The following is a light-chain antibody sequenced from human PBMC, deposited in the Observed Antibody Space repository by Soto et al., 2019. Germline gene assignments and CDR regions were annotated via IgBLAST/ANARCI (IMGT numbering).Light chain of an antibody. CDR2: GAS. CDR3: QEYDSSPLT. CDR1: QSVSSSY. J-gene: IGKJ4*01. Sequence: EIGLTQSPGTLPLSPGETATLSCRASQSVSSSYLAWYQQKPGQAPRLLSYGASSSATGIPDRFSGSGSGTDFTLTISSLEHEDFAVYYWQEYDSSPLTFGGGTKVEIK. V-gene: IGKV3-20*01.